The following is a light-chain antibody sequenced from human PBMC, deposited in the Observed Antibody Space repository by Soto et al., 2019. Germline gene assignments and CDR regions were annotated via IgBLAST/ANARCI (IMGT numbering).Light chain of an antibody. CDR2: GAS. J-gene: IGKJ3*01. V-gene: IGKV3-20*01. Sequence: EIVLTQSPGTLSLSPGERATLSCRASQSFSNSYLAWYQQKPGQAPRLLIYGASSRATGIPDRFSGSGSGTDFTLTISTLEPEDFAVYYCQQYGSSAFTFGPGTKVDIK. CDR1: QSFSNSY. CDR3: QQYGSSAFT.